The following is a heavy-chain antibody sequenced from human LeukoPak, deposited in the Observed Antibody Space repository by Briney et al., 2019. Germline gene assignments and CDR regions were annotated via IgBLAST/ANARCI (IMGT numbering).Heavy chain of an antibody. CDR3: ASEPPAGDWFDP. CDR1: GFTFSSYA. J-gene: IGHJ5*02. Sequence: GASLRLSCAASGFTFSSYAMSWVRQAPGKGLEWVANIKQDGSEKYYVDSVKGRFTISRDNAKNSLYLQMNSLRAEDTAVYYCASEPPAGDWFDPWGQGTLVTVSS. D-gene: IGHD2-8*02. V-gene: IGHV3-7*01. CDR2: IKQDGSEK.